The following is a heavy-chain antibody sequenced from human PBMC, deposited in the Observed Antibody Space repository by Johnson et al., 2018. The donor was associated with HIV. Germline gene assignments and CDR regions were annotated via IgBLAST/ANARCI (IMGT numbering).Heavy chain of an antibody. CDR3: VRDDRPDGFDI. V-gene: IGHV3-30*14. CDR2: IGYDGNAK. CDR1: GFTFRSYA. Sequence: QVQLVESGGGLVQPGGSLKLSCAASGFTFRSYAMHWVRQAPGKGLEWVAAIGYDGNAKDYADSVKGRFTISRDKSSNTRYLQMSSLRAEDTALYYCVRDDRPDGFDIWGQGTMVTVSS. J-gene: IGHJ3*02.